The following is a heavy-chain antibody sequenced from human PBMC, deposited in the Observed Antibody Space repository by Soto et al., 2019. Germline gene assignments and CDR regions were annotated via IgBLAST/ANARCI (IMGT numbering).Heavy chain of an antibody. CDR2: IYPGGSDT. CDR3: AVLSGKYGDPSYCYGMDV. Sequence: PGESLKIYCKGSGYSFTSYWIGWVRQMPGKGLEWMGIIYPGGSDTRYSPSFQGQVTISADKSIITAYLQWSSLKASDTAMYYCAVLSGKYGDPSYCYGMDVWGQGTTVTVSS. CDR1: GYSFTSYW. J-gene: IGHJ6*02. D-gene: IGHD4-17*01. V-gene: IGHV5-51*01.